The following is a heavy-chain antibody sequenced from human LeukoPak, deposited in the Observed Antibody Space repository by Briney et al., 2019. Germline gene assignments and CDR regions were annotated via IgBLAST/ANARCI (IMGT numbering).Heavy chain of an antibody. CDR2: INHSGST. V-gene: IGHV4-30-2*01. J-gene: IGHJ3*02. Sequence: SQTLSLTCTVSGGSISSGGYYWSWIRQPPGKGLEWIGEINHSGSTNYNPSLKSRVTISVDTSKNQFSLKLSSVTAADTAVYYCASTNTYYYDSSGYYGPPDAFDIWGQGTMVTVSS. CDR3: ASTNTYYYDSSGYYGPPDAFDI. D-gene: IGHD3-22*01. CDR1: GGSISSGGYY.